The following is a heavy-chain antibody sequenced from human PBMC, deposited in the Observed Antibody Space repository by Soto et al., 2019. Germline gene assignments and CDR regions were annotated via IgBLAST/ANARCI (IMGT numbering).Heavy chain of an antibody. Sequence: PGGSLRLSCAASGFTVSNNYMSWVRQAPGKGLEYVSVIYSGGGTYYADSVKGRFTISRDNSKNTLYLQMNSLRAEDTAVYYCATGAGRNYYYGMDVWGQGATVTVSS. CDR3: ATGAGRNYYYGMDV. CDR2: IYSGGGT. V-gene: IGHV3-66*01. CDR1: GFTVSNNY. J-gene: IGHJ6*02. D-gene: IGHD3-10*01.